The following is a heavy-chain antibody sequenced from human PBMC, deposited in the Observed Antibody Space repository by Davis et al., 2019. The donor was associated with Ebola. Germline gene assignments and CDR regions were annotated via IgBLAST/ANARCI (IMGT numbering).Heavy chain of an antibody. CDR1: GFTFGDYA. CDR3: TRGPIVVVIVFDY. J-gene: IGHJ4*02. CDR2: IRSKAYGGTT. D-gene: IGHD2-21*01. V-gene: IGHV3-49*03. Sequence: PGESLKISCTASGFTFGDYAMSWFRQAPGKGLEWVGFIRSKAYGGTTEYAASVKGRFTISRDDSKSIAYLQMNSLKTEDTAVYYCTRGPIVVVIVFDYWGQGTLVTVSS.